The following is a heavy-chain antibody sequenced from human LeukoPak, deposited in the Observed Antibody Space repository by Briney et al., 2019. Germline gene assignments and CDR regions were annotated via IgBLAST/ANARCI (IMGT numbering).Heavy chain of an antibody. CDR2: ISSSGTTD. CDR3: ARDGYEYPWDY. Sequence: GGSLRLSCAVSGFTFDDYEMNWIRQAPGKGMEWVAFISSSGTTDYYADSVKGRFIISNDNASMSLFLEMNRLRVEDTAVYYCARDGYEYPWDYWGQGTLVTVSS. D-gene: IGHD5-18*01. J-gene: IGHJ4*02. CDR1: GFTFDDYE. V-gene: IGHV3-48*03.